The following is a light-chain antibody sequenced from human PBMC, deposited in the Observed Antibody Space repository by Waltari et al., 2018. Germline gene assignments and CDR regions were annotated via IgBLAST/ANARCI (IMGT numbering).Light chain of an antibody. CDR2: APS. J-gene: IGKJ4*01. CDR1: QTIVDN. Sequence: ETVMTQSPATLSVSPGERVTLSCRASQTIVDNLAWYQQRPGQPPRLLIYAPSTSATGVPARFSGGGSGAGFTLTTSGLQSEDFAVYYCQQHRHWPLAFGGGTKVEI. V-gene: IGKV3-15*01. CDR3: QQHRHWPLA.